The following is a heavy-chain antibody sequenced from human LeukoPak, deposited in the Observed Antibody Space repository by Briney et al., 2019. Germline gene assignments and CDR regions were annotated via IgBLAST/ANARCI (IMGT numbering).Heavy chain of an antibody. CDR2: ISSSSSTI. CDR3: ARDRTGYRPGYSSSWSYFPHAFDI. J-gene: IGHJ3*02. V-gene: IGHV3-48*01. Sequence: PGGSLRLSCAASGFTFSSYSMNWVRQAPGKGLEWVSYISSSSSTIYYADSVKGRFTISRDNAKNSLYLQMNSLRAEDTAVYYCARDRTGYRPGYSSSWSYFPHAFDIWGQGTMVTVSS. D-gene: IGHD6-13*01. CDR1: GFTFSSYS.